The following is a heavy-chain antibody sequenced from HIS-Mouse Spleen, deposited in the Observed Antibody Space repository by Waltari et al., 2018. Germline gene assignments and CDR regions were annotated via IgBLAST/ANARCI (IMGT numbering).Heavy chain of an antibody. V-gene: IGHV4-39*07. CDR3: AREIPYSSSWYDWYFDL. CDR2: IYYSGST. J-gene: IGHJ2*01. CDR1: GGSISSSSYY. Sequence: QLQLQESGPGLVKPSETLSLTCTASGGSISSSSYYRGWIRQPPGKGLAWIGSIYYSGSTYYNPSLKSRVTISVDTSKNQFSLKLSSVTAADTAVYYCAREIPYSSSWYDWYFDLWGRGTLVTVSS. D-gene: IGHD6-13*01.